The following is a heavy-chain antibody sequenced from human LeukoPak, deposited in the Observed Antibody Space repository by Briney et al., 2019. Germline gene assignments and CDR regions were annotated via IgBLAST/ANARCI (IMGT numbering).Heavy chain of an antibody. V-gene: IGHV4-4*07. CDR3: ARGCSSTSCWLRMDV. CDR1: GGSITNYY. J-gene: IGHJ6*02. CDR2: IYTSGST. Sequence: SETLSLTCTVSGGSITNYYWTWIRQPAGKGLEWIERIYTSGSTSYNPSLKSRVTMSIDTSKSQFSLKLSSLTAADTAVYYCARGCSSTSCWLRMDVWGQGTTVTVSS. D-gene: IGHD2-2*01.